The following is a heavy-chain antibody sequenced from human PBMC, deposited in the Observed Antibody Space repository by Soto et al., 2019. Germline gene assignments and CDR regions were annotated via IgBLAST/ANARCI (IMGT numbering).Heavy chain of an antibody. CDR3: ATLGYCTNGVCPDY. CDR1: GFTFSSYS. V-gene: IGHV3-21*01. CDR2: ISSSRSYI. Sequence: GGSLRLSCAASGFTFSSYSMNGFRQAPGKGLEGVSSISSSRSYISYADSVKGGFTISRDNAKNSLYLQMNSLRAEDTAVYYCATLGYCTNGVCPDYWGQGTLVTVSS. D-gene: IGHD2-8*01. J-gene: IGHJ4*02.